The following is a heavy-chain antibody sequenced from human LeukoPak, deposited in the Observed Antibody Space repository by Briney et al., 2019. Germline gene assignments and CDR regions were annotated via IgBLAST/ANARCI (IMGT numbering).Heavy chain of an antibody. D-gene: IGHD3-3*01. Sequence: SETLSLTCAVYGGSFSGYYWSWIRQPPEKGLEWIGEINHSGSTNYNPSLKSRVTISVDTSENQFSLKLSSVTAADTAVYYCARKLRLYNWFDPWGQGTLVTVSS. CDR2: INHSGST. CDR3: ARKLRLYNWFDP. J-gene: IGHJ5*02. CDR1: GGSFSGYY. V-gene: IGHV4-34*01.